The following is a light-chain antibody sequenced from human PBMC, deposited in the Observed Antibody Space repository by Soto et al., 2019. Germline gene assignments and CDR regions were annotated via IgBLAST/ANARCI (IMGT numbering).Light chain of an antibody. V-gene: IGLV1-47*01. CDR1: SSNIGSNY. J-gene: IGLJ1*01. CDR3: AAWDDRLSGRGV. Sequence: QSVLTQPPSASGTPGQRVTISCSGSSSNIGSNYVYWYQQLPGTAPKLLIYRNNQRPSGVPDRFSGSKSGTSASLAISGLRSEGEADYYCAAWDDRLSGRGVFGTG. CDR2: RNN.